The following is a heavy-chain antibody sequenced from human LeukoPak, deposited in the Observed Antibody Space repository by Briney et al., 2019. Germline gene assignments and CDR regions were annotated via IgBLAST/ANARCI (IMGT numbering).Heavy chain of an antibody. CDR1: GITLSNYG. CDR3: AKRGVVIRAVLVVGFHKEAYYFDS. V-gene: IGHV3-23*01. CDR2: ISDRGGST. J-gene: IGHJ4*02. D-gene: IGHD2-15*01. Sequence: SGGSLRLSCVVYGITLSNYGMSWVRQAPGKGLEWVAGISDRGGSTNYADSVKGRFTISRDNPKNTLYLQMNSLRSEDTAVYFCAKRGVVIRAVLVVGFHKEAYYFDSWGQGALVTVSS.